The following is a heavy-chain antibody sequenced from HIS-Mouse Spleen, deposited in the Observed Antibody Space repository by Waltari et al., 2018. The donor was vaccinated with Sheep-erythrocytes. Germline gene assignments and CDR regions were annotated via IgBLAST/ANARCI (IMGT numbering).Heavy chain of an antibody. CDR3: ARASPIYDYVWGSYRPGYFQH. CDR1: GCSISSGGSY. D-gene: IGHD3-16*02. J-gene: IGHJ1*01. V-gene: IGHV4-31*03. Sequence: QVQLQESGPGLVKPSQTLSLTCTVSGCSISSGGSYWRWFRQHPGKGLEWIGYIYYSGSTYYNPSLKSRVTISVDTSKNQFSLKLSSVTAADTAVYYCARASPIYDYVWGSYRPGYFQHWGQGTLVTVSS. CDR2: IYYSGST.